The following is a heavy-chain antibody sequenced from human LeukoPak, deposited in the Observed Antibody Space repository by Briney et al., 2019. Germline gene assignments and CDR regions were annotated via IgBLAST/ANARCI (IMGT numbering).Heavy chain of an antibody. CDR2: IYYSGST. D-gene: IGHD3-22*01. J-gene: IGHJ6*02. CDR1: GGSISSGGYY. Sequence: SQTLSLTCAVSGGSISSGGYYWSWIRQHPGKGLEWIGYIYYSGSTYYNPSLKSRVTISVDTSKNQFSLKLSSVTAADTAVYYCARGPGDSSGYYSGVFDYYYGMDVWGQGTTVTVSS. CDR3: ARGPGDSSGYYSGVFDYYYGMDV. V-gene: IGHV4-31*11.